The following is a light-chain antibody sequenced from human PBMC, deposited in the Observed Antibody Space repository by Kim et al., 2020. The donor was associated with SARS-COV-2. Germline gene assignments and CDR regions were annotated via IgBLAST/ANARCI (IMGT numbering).Light chain of an antibody. J-gene: IGLJ1*01. CDR1: KLGDKY. V-gene: IGLV3-1*01. CDR2: QDN. Sequence: SYGLTQPPSVSVFPGQTASITCSGDKLGDKYASWYQQKSGQSPVLVIYQDNKRPSGIPERFSGSNSGNTATLTISGTQAMDEADYYCQAWDSSTYVFGPG. CDR3: QAWDSSTYV.